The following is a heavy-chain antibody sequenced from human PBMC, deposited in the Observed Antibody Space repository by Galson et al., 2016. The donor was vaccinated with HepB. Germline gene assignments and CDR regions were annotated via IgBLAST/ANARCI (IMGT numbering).Heavy chain of an antibody. Sequence: SVKVSCKASGYTFTSYHMHWVRQVPGQGLEWMGIINPSGGFASYAQKFQGRVTMTRDKSTGTVYMELSNLRSEDTAVYYCARARGYNDCFEHWGPGTLVTVSP. V-gene: IGHV1-46*01. D-gene: IGHD3-10*01. CDR3: ARARGYNDCFEH. CDR1: GYTFTSYH. J-gene: IGHJ4*02. CDR2: INPSGGFA.